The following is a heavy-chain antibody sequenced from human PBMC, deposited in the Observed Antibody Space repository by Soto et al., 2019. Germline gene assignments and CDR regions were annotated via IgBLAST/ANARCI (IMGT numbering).Heavy chain of an antibody. V-gene: IGHV3-23*01. CDR2: ISASGGTT. CDR1: GFTFNAYA. D-gene: IGHD5-18*01. CDR3: AGIWAPRGYSYGDFDF. Sequence: EVQLLESGGGSVQPGGSLRLSCAASGFTFNAYAMGWVRQAPGQGLEWVSSISASGGTTYYADSVKGRFTVSRDYSKNTLYLQMNNLRAEDTALYYCAGIWAPRGYSYGDFDFWGQGTLVTVSS. J-gene: IGHJ4*02.